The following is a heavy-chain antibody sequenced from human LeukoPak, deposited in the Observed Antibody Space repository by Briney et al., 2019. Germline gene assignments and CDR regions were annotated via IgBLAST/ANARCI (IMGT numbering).Heavy chain of an antibody. CDR3: ARDRSSFFFDY. CDR2: ISSSSSYI. J-gene: IGHJ4*02. CDR1: GFTFSSYS. Sequence: GGSLRLSCAASGFTFSSYSMNWVRQAPGKGLEWVSSISSSSSYIYYADPVKGRFTISRDNAKNSLYLQMNSLRAEDTAVYYCARDRSSFFFDYWGQGTLVTVSS. D-gene: IGHD6-6*01. V-gene: IGHV3-21*01.